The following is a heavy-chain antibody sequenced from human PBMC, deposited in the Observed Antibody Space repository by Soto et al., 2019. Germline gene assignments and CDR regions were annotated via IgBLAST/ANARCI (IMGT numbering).Heavy chain of an antibody. D-gene: IGHD1-26*01. J-gene: IGHJ1*01. CDR2: ISYDGSNK. CDR1: GFTFSSYA. CDR3: ARDRNRGSYDPEYFQH. V-gene: IGHV3-30-3*01. Sequence: QVQLVESGGGVVQPGRSLRLSCAASGFTFSSYAMHWVRQAPGKGLEWVAVISYDGSNKYYADSVKGRFTISRDNSKNTLYLQMNSLRAEETAVYYCARDRNRGSYDPEYFQHWGQGTLVTVSS.